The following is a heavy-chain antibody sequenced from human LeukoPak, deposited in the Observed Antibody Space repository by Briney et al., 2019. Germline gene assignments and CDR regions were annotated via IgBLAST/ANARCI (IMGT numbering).Heavy chain of an antibody. CDR2: ISSSGSTI. Sequence: PGGSLRLSCAASGFTFSSYEMNWVRQAPGKGLEWVSYISSSGSTIYYADSVKGRFTISRDNAKSSLYLQMNSLRAEDTAVYYCARDRYGDLDYWGQGTLVTVSS. CDR3: ARDRYGDLDY. D-gene: IGHD4-17*01. CDR1: GFTFSSYE. J-gene: IGHJ4*02. V-gene: IGHV3-48*03.